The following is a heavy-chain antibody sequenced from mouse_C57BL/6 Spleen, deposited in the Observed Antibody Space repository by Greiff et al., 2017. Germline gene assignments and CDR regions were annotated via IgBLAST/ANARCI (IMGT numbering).Heavy chain of an antibody. J-gene: IGHJ2*01. Sequence: EVQGVESGGGLVQPGGSLSLSCAASGFTFTDYYMSWVRQPPGKALEWLGFIRNKANGYTTEYSVSVKGRFTISRYNSQSSLYLQMNALGAEDSATDYCARWGKRYFDYWGQGTTLTVSS. CDR2: IRNKANGYTT. CDR1: GFTFTDYY. V-gene: IGHV7-3*01. CDR3: ARWGKRYFDY.